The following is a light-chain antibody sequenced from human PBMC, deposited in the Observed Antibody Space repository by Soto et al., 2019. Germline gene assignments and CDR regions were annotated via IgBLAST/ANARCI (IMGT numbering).Light chain of an antibody. CDR2: GAS. Sequence: EIVMTQSPATLSVSPGERATLSCRASQSVSSNLARYQQKPGQAPRLLIYGASTRATGIPARFSGSGSGTEFTLTISSLQSEDFAVYYCQQYNNWPRKFGQGTKVEIK. V-gene: IGKV3-15*01. CDR1: QSVSSN. CDR3: QQYNNWPRK. J-gene: IGKJ1*01.